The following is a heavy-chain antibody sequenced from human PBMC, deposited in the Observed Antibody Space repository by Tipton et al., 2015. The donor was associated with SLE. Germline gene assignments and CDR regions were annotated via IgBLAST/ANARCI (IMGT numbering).Heavy chain of an antibody. D-gene: IGHD5-24*01. CDR3: ARGPGRDGYRSTFDY. CDR1: GGSISSYY. CDR2: IYYSGST. V-gene: IGHV4-59*01. Sequence: TLSLTCTVSGGSISSYYWSWIRQPPGKGLEWIGYIYYSGSTNYNPSLKSRVTISVDTSKNQFSLKLSPVTAADTAVYYCARGPGRDGYRSTFDYWGQGTLVTVSS. J-gene: IGHJ4*02.